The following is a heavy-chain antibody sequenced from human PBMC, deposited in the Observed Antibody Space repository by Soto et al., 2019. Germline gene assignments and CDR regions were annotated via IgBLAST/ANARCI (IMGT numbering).Heavy chain of an antibody. Sequence: ASVKVSCKASGYTFTGYYMHWVRQAPGQGLEWMGWINPNSGGTNCAQKFQGRVTMTRDTSISTAYMELSRLRSDDTAVYYCARERIVVVRSSQNNWFDPWGQGTLVTVSS. CDR1: GYTFTGYY. CDR3: ARERIVVVRSSQNNWFDP. V-gene: IGHV1-2*02. CDR2: INPNSGGT. J-gene: IGHJ5*02. D-gene: IGHD3-22*01.